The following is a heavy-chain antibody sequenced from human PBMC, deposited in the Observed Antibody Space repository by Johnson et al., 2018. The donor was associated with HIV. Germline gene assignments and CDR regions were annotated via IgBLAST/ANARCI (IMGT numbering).Heavy chain of an antibody. V-gene: IGHV3-15*01. CDR3: TTAKTIFGVVTLDGFDF. J-gene: IGHJ3*01. D-gene: IGHD3-3*01. CDR1: GFTFSSYA. Sequence: VQLVESGGGVVQPGRSLRLSCAASGFTFSSYAMHWVRQAPGKGLEWVGRIKTKTDGGTTDYAVPVKGRVPISRDDSKNTVYLQMNSLKSEDTAVYYCTTAKTIFGVVTLDGFDFWGQGTMVTVSS. CDR2: IKTKTDGGTT.